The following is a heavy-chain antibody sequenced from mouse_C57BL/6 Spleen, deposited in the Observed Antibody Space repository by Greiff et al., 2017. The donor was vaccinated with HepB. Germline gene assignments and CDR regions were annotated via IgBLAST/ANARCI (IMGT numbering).Heavy chain of an antibody. CDR1: GYTFTSYW. CDR2: IDPSDSYT. Sequence: QVQLQQPGAELVKPGASVKLSCKASGYTFTSYWMQWVKQRPGQGLEWIGEIDPSDSYTNYNQKFKGKATLTVDTSSSTAYMQLSSLTSEDSAVYYCARRKNDYDGKDFDDWGQGTTLTVAS. J-gene: IGHJ2*01. D-gene: IGHD2-4*01. V-gene: IGHV1-50*01. CDR3: ARRKNDYDGKDFDD.